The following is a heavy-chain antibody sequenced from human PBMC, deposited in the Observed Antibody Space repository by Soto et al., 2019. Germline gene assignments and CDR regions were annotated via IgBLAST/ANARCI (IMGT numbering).Heavy chain of an antibody. CDR1: GFTFTTYW. D-gene: IGHD3-10*01. CDR3: ARAGSENEY. Sequence: EVQLVESGGGLVQPGGSLRLSCAVSGFTFTTYWMTWVRQAPGKGLEWVANIKEAGTENHYLDSVGGRFSISSDNANNSLSLQMNSLRAEDSAMYYCARAGSENEYWGQGTLVTVSS. CDR2: IKEAGTEN. J-gene: IGHJ4*02. V-gene: IGHV3-7*05.